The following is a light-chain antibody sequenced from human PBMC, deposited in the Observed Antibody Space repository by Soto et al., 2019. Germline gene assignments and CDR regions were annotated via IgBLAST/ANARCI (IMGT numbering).Light chain of an antibody. V-gene: IGKV3-20*01. Sequence: ENVLTQSPGTLSLSPGARATLSCRASQSVSSSYLAWYQQKPGQAPRLLIDGASSRATGIPDRFSGSGSGRHFALAISILEPEDFAVYYCQQYGSSLLFTFGPGTKVDIK. CDR2: GAS. CDR1: QSVSSSY. CDR3: QQYGSSLLFT. J-gene: IGKJ3*01.